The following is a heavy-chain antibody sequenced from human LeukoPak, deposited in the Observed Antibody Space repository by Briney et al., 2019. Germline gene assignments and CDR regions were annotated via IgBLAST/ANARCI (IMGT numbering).Heavy chain of an antibody. J-gene: IGHJ5*02. V-gene: IGHV3-15*01. CDR3: TTHSGNDLRS. Sequence: GGSLRLSCATSGLTFTSAWLTWVRQAPRKGLEWVGRIKSKSVGETTDYAAPVKGRFTISRDDSDNTLYLQMNSLKTEDTAVYYCTTHSGNDLRSWGQGTLVTVSS. CDR2: IKSKSVGETT. CDR1: GLTFTSAW. D-gene: IGHD5-12*01.